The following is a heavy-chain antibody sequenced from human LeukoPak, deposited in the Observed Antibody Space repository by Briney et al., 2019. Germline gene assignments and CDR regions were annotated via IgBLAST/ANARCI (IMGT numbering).Heavy chain of an antibody. CDR2: INAGNGNT. Sequence: ASVKVSCKASGNTFTSYAMHWVRQAPGQRLEWMGWINAGNGNTKYSQKFQGRVTITRDTSASTAYMELSSLRSEDTAVYYCAREGAGRWLQLDYWGQGTLVTVSS. V-gene: IGHV1-3*01. CDR3: AREGAGRWLQLDY. J-gene: IGHJ4*02. CDR1: GNTFTSYA. D-gene: IGHD5-24*01.